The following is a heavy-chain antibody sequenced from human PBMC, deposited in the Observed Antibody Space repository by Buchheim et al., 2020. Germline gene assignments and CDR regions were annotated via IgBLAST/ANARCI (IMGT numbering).Heavy chain of an antibody. CDR2: IDNDGSDT. D-gene: IGHD5-12*01. Sequence: EVQLVESGGGLVQPGGSLRLSCAASGFTFGSFWMHWVRQAPGKGLVWVSRIDNDGSDTIYADSVKGRFPISRDNAKNTLYLQMNSLRVEDTAVYYCARIGSDYDVDYWGQGTL. V-gene: IGHV3-74*01. J-gene: IGHJ4*02. CDR1: GFTFGSFW. CDR3: ARIGSDYDVDY.